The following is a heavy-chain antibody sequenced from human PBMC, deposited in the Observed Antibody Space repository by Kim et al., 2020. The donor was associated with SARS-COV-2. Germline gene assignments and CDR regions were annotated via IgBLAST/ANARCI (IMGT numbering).Heavy chain of an antibody. J-gene: IGHJ4*02. V-gene: IGHV3-21*01. CDR1: GFTFSRST. CDR2: ITTSSDYI. D-gene: IGHD2-2*01. CDR3: AGSPHCSSIYCSFDS. Sequence: GGSLRLSCAASGFTFSRSTMSWVRQAPGKGLEWVSSITTSSDYIYYADSVKGRFTISRDNAKSSLYLQMNSLRAEDTAVYYCAGSPHCSSIYCSFDSWGQGTLVTVSS.